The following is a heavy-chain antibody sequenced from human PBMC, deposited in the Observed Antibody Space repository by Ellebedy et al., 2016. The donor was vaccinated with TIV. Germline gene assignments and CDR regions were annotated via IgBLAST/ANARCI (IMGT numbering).Heavy chain of an antibody. CDR1: GDSISSYY. CDR3: ARGGTITAGTPAPDY. CDR2: VYYSGST. V-gene: IGHV4-59*08. Sequence: MPSETLSLTRTVSGDSISSYYWSWIRQSPGGRLEWIGYVYYSGSTKYNPSLKSRVTMSVDTSKKQFSLRLKSVTAADTAVYYCARGGTITAGTPAPDYWGQGTLVTVSS. D-gene: IGHD3-9*01. J-gene: IGHJ4*02.